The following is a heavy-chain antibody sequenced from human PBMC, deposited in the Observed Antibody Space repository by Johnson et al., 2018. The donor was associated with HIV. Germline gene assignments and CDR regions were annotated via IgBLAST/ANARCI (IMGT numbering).Heavy chain of an antibody. J-gene: IGHJ3*02. Sequence: VQLVESGGGVVQPGGSLRLYCAASGFTFSSYAMSWVRQAPGKGLEWVSAISASGGSTYYADSVKGRFTISRDNSKNTLYLQMNSLRAEDTAVYYCARDSPRYYYDSSTVPSKLPSDAFDIWGQGTMVTVSS. CDR1: GFTFSSYA. CDR2: ISASGGST. V-gene: IGHV3-23*04. D-gene: IGHD3-22*01. CDR3: ARDSPRYYYDSSTVPSKLPSDAFDI.